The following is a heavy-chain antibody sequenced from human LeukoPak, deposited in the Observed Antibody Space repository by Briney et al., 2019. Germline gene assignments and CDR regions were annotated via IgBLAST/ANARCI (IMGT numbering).Heavy chain of an antibody. CDR3: ARTRLLWFGELSKYNWFDP. D-gene: IGHD3-10*01. CDR1: GYTFTGYY. Sequence: GASVKVSCKASGYTFTGYYMHWVRQAPGQGLEWMGWINPNSGGTNYAQKFQGRVTMTRDTSISTAYMELSRLRSGDTAVYYCARTRLLWFGELSKYNWFDPWGQGTLVTVSS. J-gene: IGHJ5*02. CDR2: INPNSGGT. V-gene: IGHV1-2*02.